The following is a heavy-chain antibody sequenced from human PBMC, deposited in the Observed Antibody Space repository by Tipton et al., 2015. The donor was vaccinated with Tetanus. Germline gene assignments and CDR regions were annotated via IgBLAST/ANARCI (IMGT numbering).Heavy chain of an antibody. CDR2: INHTGNT. CDR1: DGSFSAYY. V-gene: IGHV4-34*01. Sequence: TLSLTCDVYDGSFSAYYWTWIRQPPGKGLERIGEINHTGNTNYNPSLRRRVTISIGTSNNQVSLKLNSVTAADSAVYYCARGRQRLVPAGFDLWGQGTLVTVSS. D-gene: IGHD6-13*01. J-gene: IGHJ5*02. CDR3: ARGRQRLVPAGFDL.